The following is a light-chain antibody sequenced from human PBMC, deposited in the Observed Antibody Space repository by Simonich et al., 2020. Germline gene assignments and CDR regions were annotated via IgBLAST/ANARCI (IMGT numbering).Light chain of an antibody. CDR1: SGYRSYK. CDR3: GADHGSGSNFVWV. Sequence: QPVLTQPPSASASLGASVTLTCTLSSGYRSYKVDWYQQRPGKGPRFVMRVGPGGIVGSKGDGIPSRFSVLGSGLNRYLTIKNIQEEDESDYHCGADHGSGSNFVWVFGGGTKLTVL. J-gene: IGLJ3*02. CDR2: VGPGGIVG. V-gene: IGLV9-49*01.